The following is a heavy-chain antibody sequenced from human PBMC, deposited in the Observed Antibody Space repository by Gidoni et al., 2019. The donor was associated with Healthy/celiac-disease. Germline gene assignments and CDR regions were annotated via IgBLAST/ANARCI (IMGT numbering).Heavy chain of an antibody. J-gene: IGHJ6*04. V-gene: IGHV3-11*05. Sequence: QVQLVESGGGLVKPGGSLRLSCAASGFTFSDDYMSWIRQAPGKGLEWVSYMSSRSSYTNYADSVKGGFTISRDNAKNSLYLQMNSLRAEDTAVYYCARGRLRLHLDVWGKGTTVTVSS. CDR1: GFTFSDDY. CDR3: ARGRLRLHLDV. CDR2: MSSRSSYT. D-gene: IGHD3-16*01.